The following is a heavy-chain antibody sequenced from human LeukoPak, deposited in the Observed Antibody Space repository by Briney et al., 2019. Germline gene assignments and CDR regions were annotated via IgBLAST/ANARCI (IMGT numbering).Heavy chain of an antibody. D-gene: IGHD3-10*01. CDR2: IYYSGST. Sequence: SETLSLTCTVSGGSISSGDYYWSWIRQPPGKGLEWIGYIYYSGSTYYNPSLKSRVTISVDTSKNQFSLKLSSVTAADTAVYYCARVSIDYGSGSYYNVDAFDIWGQGTMVTVSS. J-gene: IGHJ3*02. CDR1: GGSISSGDYY. CDR3: ARVSIDYGSGSYYNVDAFDI. V-gene: IGHV4-30-4*02.